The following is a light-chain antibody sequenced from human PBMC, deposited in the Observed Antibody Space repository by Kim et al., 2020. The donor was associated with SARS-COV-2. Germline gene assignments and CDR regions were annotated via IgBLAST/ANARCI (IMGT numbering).Light chain of an antibody. Sequence: ELVMTQSPVTLSVSLGDRATLSCRASQNIDSKLAWYQLKPGQAPRLVIYGASIRATGIPVRFSGSGIGTEFTLTISSLQSEDSAVYYCEQYRKWPSKSTFGQGTSLEI. V-gene: IGKV3D-15*01. CDR1: QNIDSK. CDR3: EQYRKWPSKST. J-gene: IGKJ2*01. CDR2: GAS.